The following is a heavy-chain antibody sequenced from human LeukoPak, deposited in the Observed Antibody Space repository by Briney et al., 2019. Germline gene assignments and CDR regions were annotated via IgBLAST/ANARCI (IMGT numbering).Heavy chain of an antibody. V-gene: IGHV3-53*01. D-gene: IGHD3-9*01. CDR2: IYSGGTT. CDR1: GFTVGSTY. Sequence: GGSLRLSCAASGFTVGSTYMTWLRQAPGKGLEWVSVIYSGGTTYHADSVKGRFTISRDTSRNTLYLQMNSLRAEDTAVYYCARDSRYYDILTVKYYFDYWGQGTLVTVSS. CDR3: ARDSRYYDILTVKYYFDY. J-gene: IGHJ4*02.